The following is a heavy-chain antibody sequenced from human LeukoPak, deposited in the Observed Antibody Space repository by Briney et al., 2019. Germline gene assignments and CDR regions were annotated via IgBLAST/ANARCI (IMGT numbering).Heavy chain of an antibody. V-gene: IGHV3-66*01. D-gene: IGHD2-2*01. J-gene: IGHJ4*02. Sequence: PGGSLRLSCAASGFTVSSNYMSWVRQAPGKGLEWVSVIYSGGSTYYADSVKGRFTISRDNSKNTLYLQMNSLRAEDTAVYYCAKWGDDIVVVPAAEGIDYWGQGTLVTVSS. CDR3: AKWGDDIVVVPAAEGIDY. CDR1: GFTVSSNY. CDR2: IYSGGST.